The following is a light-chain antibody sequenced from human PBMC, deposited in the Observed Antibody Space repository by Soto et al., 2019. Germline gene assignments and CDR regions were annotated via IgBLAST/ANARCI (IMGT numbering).Light chain of an antibody. Sequence: QSALTQPASVSGSPGQSITISCTGTSSDVGSYNRVSWYQQPPGKAPKLMIYDVTNRPSGVSNRFSGSKSGNTASLIISGLKTEDEADYYCSSYTSSSTRVFGGGTKLTVL. CDR1: SSDVGSYNR. J-gene: IGLJ3*02. V-gene: IGLV2-14*01. CDR3: SSYTSSSTRV. CDR2: DVT.